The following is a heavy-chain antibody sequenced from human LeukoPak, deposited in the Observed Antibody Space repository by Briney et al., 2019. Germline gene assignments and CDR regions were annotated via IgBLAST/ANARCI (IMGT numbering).Heavy chain of an antibody. D-gene: IGHD2-2*01. CDR1: GYSISSGYY. V-gene: IGHV4-38-2*02. CDR3: ARCPGNVVPAYYYYYMDV. CDR2: IYHSGST. J-gene: IGHJ6*03. Sequence: SETLSLTCTVSGYSISSGYYWGWIRQPRGKGLEWIGSIYHSGSTYYNPSLKSRVTISVDTSKNQFSLKLSSVTAADTAVYYCARCPGNVVPAYYYYYMDVWGKGTTVTVSS.